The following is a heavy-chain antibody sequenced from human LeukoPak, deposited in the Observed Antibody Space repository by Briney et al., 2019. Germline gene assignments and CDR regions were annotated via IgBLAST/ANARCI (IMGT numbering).Heavy chain of an antibody. CDR1: GFTFSNYW. V-gene: IGHV3-74*01. Sequence: PGGSLRLSCAASGFTFSNYWMHWVRQTPGEGLVCVSLIKGDGSSTTYADSVKGRFTISRDNAKNTAYLHMNSLRAEDTAVYYCARGNYHAMDAWGQGTTVTVSS. CDR3: ARGNYHAMDA. CDR2: IKGDGSST. J-gene: IGHJ6*02.